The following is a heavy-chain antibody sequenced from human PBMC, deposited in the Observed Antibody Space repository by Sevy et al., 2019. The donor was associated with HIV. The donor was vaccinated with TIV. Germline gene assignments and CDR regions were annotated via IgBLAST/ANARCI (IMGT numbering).Heavy chain of an antibody. CDR2: INPNSGGT. CDR3: ARATIAAAGQVDY. D-gene: IGHD6-13*01. Sequence: ASVKVSCKASGYTFTGYYMHWVRQAPGQGLEWMGRINPNSGGTNYAQKFQGRVTMTRDTSISTAYMELSRLRSDDTAVYYCARATIAAAGQVDYWGQGTLVTVSS. J-gene: IGHJ4*02. V-gene: IGHV1-2*06. CDR1: GYTFTGYY.